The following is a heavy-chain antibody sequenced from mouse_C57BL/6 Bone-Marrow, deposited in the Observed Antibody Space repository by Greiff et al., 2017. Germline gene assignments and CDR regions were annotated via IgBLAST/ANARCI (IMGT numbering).Heavy chain of an antibody. J-gene: IGHJ1*03. CDR3: ARSDYGSSPWYFDV. Sequence: QVQLKECGPGILQSSQTLSLTCSFSGFSLSTSGMGVSWIRQPSGKGLEWLAHIYWDDDKRYNPSLKSRLTISKDTSRNQVFLKITSVDTADTATYYCARSDYGSSPWYFDVWGTGTTVTVSS. D-gene: IGHD1-1*01. CDR1: GFSLSTSGMG. CDR2: IYWDDDK. V-gene: IGHV8-12*01.